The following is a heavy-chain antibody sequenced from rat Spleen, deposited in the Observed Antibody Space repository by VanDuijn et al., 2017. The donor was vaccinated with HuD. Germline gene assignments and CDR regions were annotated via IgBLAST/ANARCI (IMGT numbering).Heavy chain of an antibody. CDR1: GFSLTSYN. CDR3: AREDYSAHYFDY. J-gene: IGHJ2*01. CDR2: IWTGGST. D-gene: IGHD1-1*01. Sequence: QVQLKESGPGLVQPSQTLSLTCTVSGFSLTSYNVHWVRQPTGKGLEWMGVIWTGGSTDYNSALKSRLSISRDTSKSQVFLKMNSLQTEDIATYYCAREDYSAHYFDYWGQGVMVTVSS. V-gene: IGHV2-30*01.